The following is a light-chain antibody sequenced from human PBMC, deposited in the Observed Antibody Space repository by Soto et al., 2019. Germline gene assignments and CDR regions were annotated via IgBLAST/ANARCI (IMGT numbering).Light chain of an antibody. Sequence: QSVLTQPASVSGSPGQSITISCTGTSSDIGGYNYVSWYQQHPGKAPKLMIFDVSSRPSGVSDRFSGSKSGNTASLTISGLQPEDEAQYHCSSYTSSNTVIFGGGTKLTVL. CDR3: SSYTSSNTVI. V-gene: IGLV2-14*01. J-gene: IGLJ2*01. CDR2: DVS. CDR1: SSDIGGYNY.